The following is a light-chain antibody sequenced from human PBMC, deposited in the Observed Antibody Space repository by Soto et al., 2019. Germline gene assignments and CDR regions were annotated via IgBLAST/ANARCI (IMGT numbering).Light chain of an antibody. CDR1: QDINSW. V-gene: IGKV1D-16*01. Sequence: DVQMTQSPSSLSASVGDRVTITCRASQDINSWLAWYQQKPGNAPKSLIYAASSLQTVVPSRFSGSASGTHFTLTISNLQPEDSATYYCQQYNIYPLTFGGGTKVEIK. J-gene: IGKJ4*01. CDR3: QQYNIYPLT. CDR2: AAS.